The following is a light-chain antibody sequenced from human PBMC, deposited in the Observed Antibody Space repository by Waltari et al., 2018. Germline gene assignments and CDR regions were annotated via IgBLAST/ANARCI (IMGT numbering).Light chain of an antibody. J-gene: IGLJ2*01. CDR2: RDF. V-gene: IGLV3-1*01. Sequence: YELTQPPSVSVSSGQTDTISCSGDKLGDKNVYWYHQKPGQSPVLVIYRDFKRPSGIPERFSGSNSGSTATLTISGTRPMDEAEYFCQTWDRRTVVFGGGTRLTVL. CDR1: KLGDKN. CDR3: QTWDRRTVV.